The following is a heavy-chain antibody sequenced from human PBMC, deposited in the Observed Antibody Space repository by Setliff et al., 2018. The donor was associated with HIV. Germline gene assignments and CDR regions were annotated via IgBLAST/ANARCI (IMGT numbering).Heavy chain of an antibody. CDR1: GFTFSDYY. D-gene: IGHD3-10*02. Sequence: GGSLRLSCAASGFTFSDYYMSWIRQAPGKGLEWVSYISSSGSTIYYADSVKGRFTISRDNAKNSLYLQMNSLRAEDTAMYYCARDKGPPPVVHLDYWGQGTLVTVSS. CDR2: ISSSGSTI. CDR3: ARDKGPPPVVHLDY. J-gene: IGHJ4*02. V-gene: IGHV3-11*01.